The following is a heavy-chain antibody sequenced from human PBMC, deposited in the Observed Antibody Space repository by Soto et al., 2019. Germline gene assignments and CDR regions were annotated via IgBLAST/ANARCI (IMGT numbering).Heavy chain of an antibody. CDR3: AHDDYGGFGAFDI. J-gene: IGHJ3*02. Sequence: QVQLVQSGAEVKKPGASVKVSCKASGYTFTSYAMHWVRQAPGQRLEWMGWINAGNGNTKYSQKFQGRVTITRDTSASTGYMELSSLRAEDTAVYYCAHDDYGGFGAFDIWGQGTMVTVSS. CDR2: INAGNGNT. CDR1: GYTFTSYA. D-gene: IGHD4-17*01. V-gene: IGHV1-3*01.